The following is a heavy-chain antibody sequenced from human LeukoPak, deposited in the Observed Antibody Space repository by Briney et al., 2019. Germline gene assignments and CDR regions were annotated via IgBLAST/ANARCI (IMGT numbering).Heavy chain of an antibody. CDR2: INTNIGNP. V-gene: IGHV7-4-1*02. CDR3: ARATDAFDI. Sequence: GGSLRLSCAASGYTFTSYAMNWVRQAPGQGLEWMGWINTNIGNPTYAQGFTGRFVFSLDTSVSTAYLQISSLKAEDTAVYYCARATDAFDIWGQGTMVTVSS. J-gene: IGHJ3*02. CDR1: GYTFTSYA.